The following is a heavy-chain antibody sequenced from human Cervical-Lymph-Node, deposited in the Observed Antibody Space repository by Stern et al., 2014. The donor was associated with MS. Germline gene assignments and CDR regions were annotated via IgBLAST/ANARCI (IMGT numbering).Heavy chain of an antibody. CDR3: AGAAAEGWLDP. V-gene: IGHV3-33*01. Sequence: QVQLVQSGGGVVQPGTSLRLSCAASGFTFSDYGMHWVRQAPGKGLEWVAVIWFDGSKKNYADSVKGPFTIPSDDSPNTLHLHMHSLRDDDTATYYCAGAAAEGWLDPWGQGTLVTVSS. CDR1: GFTFSDYG. CDR2: IWFDGSKK. J-gene: IGHJ5*02. D-gene: IGHD6-25*01.